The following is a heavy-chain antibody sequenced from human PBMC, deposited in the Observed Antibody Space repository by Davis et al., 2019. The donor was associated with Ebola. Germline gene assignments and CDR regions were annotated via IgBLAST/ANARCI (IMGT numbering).Heavy chain of an antibody. CDR2: IYHSGST. D-gene: IGHD4-17*01. Sequence: MPSETLSLTCAVSGGSISSGGYSWSWIRQPPGKSLEWIGYIYHSGSTYYNPSLMSRVTISVDRSKNQFSLKLSSVTAADTAVYYCARESTVTTVFDYWGQGTLVTVSS. J-gene: IGHJ4*02. CDR3: ARESTVTTVFDY. CDR1: GGSISSGGYS. V-gene: IGHV4-30-2*01.